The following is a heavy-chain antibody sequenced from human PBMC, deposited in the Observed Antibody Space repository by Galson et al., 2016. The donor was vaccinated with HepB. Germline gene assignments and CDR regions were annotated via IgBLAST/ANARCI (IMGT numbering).Heavy chain of an antibody. J-gene: IGHJ4*02. V-gene: IGHV3-23*01. CDR2: ITGSGGNT. CDR1: GLTFSSYA. CDR3: ARSPAPYCSGGSCYGLDY. D-gene: IGHD2-15*01. Sequence: SLRLSCAASGLTFSSYAMSWVRQAPGKGLEWVSLITGSGGNTYYIDSVKGRFTISRDNSKNTLYLQMNSLRAEDTALYYCARSPAPYCSGGSCYGLDYWGQGTLVTVSS.